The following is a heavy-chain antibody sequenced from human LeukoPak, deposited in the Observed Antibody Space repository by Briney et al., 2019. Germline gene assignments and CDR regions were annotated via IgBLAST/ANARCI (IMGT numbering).Heavy chain of an antibody. CDR2: ISSSSSYM. D-gene: IGHD2-21*02. V-gene: IGHV3-21*01. CDR1: GFTFSSYS. Sequence: GGSLRLSCAASGFTFSSYSMNWVRQAPGKGLEWVSSISSSSSYMYYADSVKGRFTISRENAKSSLYLQMNSLRAEDTAVYYCAKMVTATMRNWFDPWGHGTQVTVSS. J-gene: IGHJ5*02. CDR3: AKMVTATMRNWFDP.